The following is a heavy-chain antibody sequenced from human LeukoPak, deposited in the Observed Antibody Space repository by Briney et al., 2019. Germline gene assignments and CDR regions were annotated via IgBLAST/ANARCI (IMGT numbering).Heavy chain of an antibody. CDR2: IYYSGYT. V-gene: IGHV4-59*01. CDR3: ARGQSTGTTAQPDY. D-gene: IGHD1-1*01. Sequence: PSETLSLTCTVSGGSISTSYWSWIRHPPGKGLEWIGYIYYSGYTNYNPSLKSRVTMSVDTSKNQFSLKLSSVTAADTAVYYCARGQSTGTTAQPDYWGQGTLVTVSS. CDR1: GGSISTSY. J-gene: IGHJ4*02.